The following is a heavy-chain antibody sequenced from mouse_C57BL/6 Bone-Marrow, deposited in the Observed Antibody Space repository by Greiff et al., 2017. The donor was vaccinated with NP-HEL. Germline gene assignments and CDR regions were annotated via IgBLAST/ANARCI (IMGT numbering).Heavy chain of an antibody. CDR1: GFTFSSYA. V-gene: IGHV5-4*03. D-gene: IGHD2-3*01. CDR2: ISDGGSYT. J-gene: IGHJ1*03. CDR3: ARGWSDGYYGWYFDV. Sequence: EVKLVESGGGLVKPGGSLKLPCAASGFTFSSYAMSWVRQTPEKRLEWVATISDGGSYTYYPDNVKGRFTISRDNAKNNLYLQMSHLKSEDTAMYYCARGWSDGYYGWYFDVWGTGTTVTVSS.